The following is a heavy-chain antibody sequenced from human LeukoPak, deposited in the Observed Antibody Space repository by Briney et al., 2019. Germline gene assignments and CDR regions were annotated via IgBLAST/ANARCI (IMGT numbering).Heavy chain of an antibody. V-gene: IGHV3-64D*09. J-gene: IGHJ6*02. CDR1: GFPFSSYA. CDR2: ISDSGGST. D-gene: IGHD2-15*01. Sequence: GGSLRLSCSAPGFPFSSYATHWVRQAPGKGLEYVSAISDSGGSTYYADSVKGRFTISRDNSKNTLYLQMSSLRAEDTAVYFCVRGYSFGPYGMDVWGQGTTVTVSS. CDR3: VRGYSFGPYGMDV.